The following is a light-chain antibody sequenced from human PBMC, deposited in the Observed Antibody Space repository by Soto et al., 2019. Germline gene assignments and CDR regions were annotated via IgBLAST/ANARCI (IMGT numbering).Light chain of an antibody. CDR1: QIVGGDT. V-gene: IGKV3-20*01. Sequence: EIGLTQSPGTLSLSPGERATLSCRASQIVGGDTLAWFQQRPGQAPRLVIYGASNRAAGIPDRFSGSGSGTDFTLTVSRLEPEDFAMYYCQQYHWAPDTFGQGTRMEIK. CDR2: GAS. J-gene: IGKJ5*01. CDR3: QQYHWAPDT.